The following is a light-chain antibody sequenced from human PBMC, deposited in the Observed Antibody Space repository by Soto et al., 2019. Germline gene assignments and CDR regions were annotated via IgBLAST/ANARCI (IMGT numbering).Light chain of an antibody. V-gene: IGKV1-17*01. CDR1: QGIKND. CDR2: AVS. CDR3: LQHHSYPQT. J-gene: IGKJ1*01. Sequence: DIQMSQSPSSLSASVGDGVTITCRASQGIKNDLAWYQQKPGKAPKRLIYAVSSLQSEVPSRFSGSGSGTEFTLTISSLQPEDVATYYCLQHHSYPQTFGQGTKVDI.